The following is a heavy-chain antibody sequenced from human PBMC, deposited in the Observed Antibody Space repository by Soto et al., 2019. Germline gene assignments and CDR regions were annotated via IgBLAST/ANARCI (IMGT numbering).Heavy chain of an antibody. CDR2: ISSSGSTI. D-gene: IGHD3-3*01. CDR1: GFTFSDYY. V-gene: IGHV3-11*01. J-gene: IGHJ6*02. CDR3: ARARGDFWSGSPPYYYYHYGMDV. Sequence: GGSLRLSCAASGFTFSDYYMSWIRQAPGKGLEWVSYISSSGSTIYYADSVKGRFTISRDNAKNSLYLQMNSLRAEDTAVYYCARARGDFWSGSPPYYYYHYGMDVWGQGTTVTVSS.